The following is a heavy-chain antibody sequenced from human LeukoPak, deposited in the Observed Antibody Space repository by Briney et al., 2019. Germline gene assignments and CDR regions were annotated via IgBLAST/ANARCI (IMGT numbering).Heavy chain of an antibody. CDR3: ARAGQYCSSTSCQHRRYYYGMDV. J-gene: IGHJ6*04. V-gene: IGHV1-18*04. Sequence: GASVKVSCKASGYTFTSYGISWVRQAPGQGLEWMGWISAYNGNTNYAQKLQGRVTMTTDTSTSTAYMELRSLRSDDPAVYYCARAGQYCSSTSCQHRRYYYGMDVWGKGTTVTVSS. D-gene: IGHD2-2*01. CDR1: GYTFTSYG. CDR2: ISAYNGNT.